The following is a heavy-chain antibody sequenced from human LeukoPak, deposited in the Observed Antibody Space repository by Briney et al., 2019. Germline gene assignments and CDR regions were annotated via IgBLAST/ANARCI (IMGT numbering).Heavy chain of an antibody. CDR2: TYYRSTWYT. J-gene: IGHJ5*02. D-gene: IGHD6-19*01. Sequence: SQTLSLTCAISGDSVSSNSAAWNWIRQSPSRGLEWLGRTYYRSTWYTDYAASAKSRISISPDTSKNQFSLHLSSVTPDDTAVYYCARQGVRYKYRSGWLTYNWFDPWGQGTLVNVSS. CDR1: GDSVSSNSAA. V-gene: IGHV6-1*01. CDR3: ARQGVRYKYRSGWLTYNWFDP.